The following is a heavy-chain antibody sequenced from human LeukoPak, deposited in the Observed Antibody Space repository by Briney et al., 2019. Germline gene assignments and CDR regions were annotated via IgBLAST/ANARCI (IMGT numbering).Heavy chain of an antibody. Sequence: SETLSLTCTVSGGSISSSSYYWGWIRQPPGKGLEWIGSIYYSGSTYYNPSLKSRVTISVDTSKNQFSLKLSSVTAADTAVYYCARLQQWQVPDYWGQGTLVTVSS. V-gene: IGHV4-39*01. CDR2: IYYSGST. D-gene: IGHD6-19*01. J-gene: IGHJ4*02. CDR3: ARLQQWQVPDY. CDR1: GGSISSSSYY.